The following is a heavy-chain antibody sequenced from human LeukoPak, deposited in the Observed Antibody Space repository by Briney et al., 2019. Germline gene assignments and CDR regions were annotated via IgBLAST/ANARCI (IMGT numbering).Heavy chain of an antibody. D-gene: IGHD3-9*01. CDR2: INPNSGGT. J-gene: IGHJ4*02. Sequence: GASVKVSCKASGYTFTGYYMHWVRQAPGQGLEWMGWINPNSGGTNYAQKFQGRVTMTRDTSISTAYMELSKLRSDDTAVYYCARRNLLRSAPIYFDYWGQGTLVTVSS. V-gene: IGHV1-2*02. CDR3: ARRNLLRSAPIYFDY. CDR1: GYTFTGYY.